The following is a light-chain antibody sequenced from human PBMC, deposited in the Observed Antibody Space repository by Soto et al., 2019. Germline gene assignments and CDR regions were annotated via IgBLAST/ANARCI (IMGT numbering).Light chain of an antibody. Sequence: EIVLTQSPATLSVSPGERVTLSCRASQNLHSFLNWYQQRPGQAPRPLIYDGSKRAAGVPDRISGDVSGTDYTLTISSLEPEDFAVYYCQQRTRWPMTFGQGTRLEI. J-gene: IGKJ5*01. V-gene: IGKV3-11*01. CDR2: DGS. CDR3: QQRTRWPMT. CDR1: QNLHSF.